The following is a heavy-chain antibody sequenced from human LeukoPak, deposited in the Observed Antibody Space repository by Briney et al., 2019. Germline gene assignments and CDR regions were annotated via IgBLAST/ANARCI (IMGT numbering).Heavy chain of an antibody. CDR1: GYTFTGYY. J-gene: IGHJ4*02. V-gene: IGHV1-2*02. CDR2: INPNSGGT. D-gene: IGHD3-10*01. Sequence: ASVKVSCKASGYTFTGYYMHWLRQAPGQGLEWMGWINPNSGGTNYAQKFQGRVTMTRDTSISTAYMELSWLRSDDTAVYYCARDGYGSGIVDYWGQGTLVTVSS. CDR3: ARDGYGSGIVDY.